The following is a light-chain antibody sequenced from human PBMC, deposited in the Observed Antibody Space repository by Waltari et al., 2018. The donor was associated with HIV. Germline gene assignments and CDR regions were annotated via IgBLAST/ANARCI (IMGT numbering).Light chain of an antibody. J-gene: IGLJ3*02. V-gene: IGLV2-11*01. CDR2: DVS. CDR3: CSYAGSYTWV. CDR1: SSDVGGYNY. Sequence: QSALTQPRPVSGSPGQSVTISCPGTSSDVGGYNYVSWYQQHPGKAPKVMIYDVSKRPSGVPDRFSGSKSGNTASLTISGLQAEDEADYYCCSYAGSYTWVFGGGTKMTVL.